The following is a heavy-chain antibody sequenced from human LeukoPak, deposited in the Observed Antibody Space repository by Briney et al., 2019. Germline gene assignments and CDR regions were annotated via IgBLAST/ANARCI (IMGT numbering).Heavy chain of an antibody. CDR3: AKDLNYGFDS. D-gene: IGHD3-10*01. J-gene: IGHJ4*02. Sequence: GGSLRLSCAASGFTFSSYWMHWVRQAPGKGLVWVSRISTDGSSTAYAESVRGRFTISRDNSKNTLYLQMNSLRAEDTAVYYCAKDLNYGFDSWGQGTLVTVSS. CDR1: GFTFSSYW. V-gene: IGHV3-74*01. CDR2: ISTDGSST.